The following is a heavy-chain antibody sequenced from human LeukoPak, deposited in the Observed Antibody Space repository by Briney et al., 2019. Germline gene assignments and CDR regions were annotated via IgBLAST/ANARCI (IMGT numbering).Heavy chain of an antibody. J-gene: IGHJ4*02. CDR1: GGTFSSYA. D-gene: IGHD6-13*01. CDR3: ARGLGLAAAGSPDY. V-gene: IGHV1-69*04. CDR2: IIPILGIA. Sequence: GSSVKVSCKASGGTFSSYAISWVRQAPGQGLEWMGRIIPILGIANYAQKFQGRVTITADKSTSTAYMELSSLRSEDTAVYYCARGLGLAAAGSPDYWGQGTLVTVSS.